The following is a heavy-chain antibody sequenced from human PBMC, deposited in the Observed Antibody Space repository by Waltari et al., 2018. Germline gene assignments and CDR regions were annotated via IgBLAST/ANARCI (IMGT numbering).Heavy chain of an antibody. CDR2: IIPFLGIS. D-gene: IGHD1-1*01. J-gene: IGHJ4*02. CDR3: ARSGEMKGTVDY. Sequence: HVQLEQSGAEVKKPGSSVKVSCKASGGTFRTYTVTWVRQAPGQGLEWMGSIIPFLGISKYAQSLQARLTITVDQSTNTGYMESNNLRPEDTGVYYCARSGEMKGTVDYWGQGTLVTVSS. V-gene: IGHV1-69*02. CDR1: GGTFRTYT.